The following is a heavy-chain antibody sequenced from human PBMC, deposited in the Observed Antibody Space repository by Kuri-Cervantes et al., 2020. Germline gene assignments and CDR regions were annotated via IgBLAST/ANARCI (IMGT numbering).Heavy chain of an antibody. V-gene: IGHV3-21*03. D-gene: IGHD3-22*01. Sequence: LSLTCAASGFTFSSYTMNWVRQAPGKGLEWVSSISSSSSYIYYADSMKGRFTISRDNAKNSLYLQMNSLRAEDTAVYYCAKDLSGSYDAFDIWGQGTMVTVSS. CDR1: GFTFSSYT. CDR3: AKDLSGSYDAFDI. J-gene: IGHJ3*02. CDR2: ISSSSSYI.